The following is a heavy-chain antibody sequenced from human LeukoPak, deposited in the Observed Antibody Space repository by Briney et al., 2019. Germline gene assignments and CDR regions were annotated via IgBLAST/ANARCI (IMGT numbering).Heavy chain of an antibody. V-gene: IGHV4-59*12. CDR2: IYYSGST. Sequence: SETLSLTCTVSGGSISSYYWSWIRQPPGKGLEWIGYIYYSGSTNYNPSLKSRVTISVDTSKNQFSLKLSSVTAADTAVYYCARDLGGDYLAWFDPWGQGTLVTVSS. CDR1: GGSISSYY. J-gene: IGHJ5*02. CDR3: ARDLGGDYLAWFDP. D-gene: IGHD4-17*01.